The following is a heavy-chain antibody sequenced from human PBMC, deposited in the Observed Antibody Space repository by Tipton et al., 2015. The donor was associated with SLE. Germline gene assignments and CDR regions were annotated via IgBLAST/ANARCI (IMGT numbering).Heavy chain of an antibody. CDR1: GGSVSGYY. CDR2: VNHSGST. V-gene: IGHV4-34*01. CDR3: ARGGSKHYDFWGRQMGPHAFDI. J-gene: IGHJ3*02. Sequence: TLSLTCVVYGGSVSGYYWSWIRQPPRKGPEWIGEVNHSGSTNFHPSLKSRVTISVDTSKNQFSLKLSSVTAADTAVYYCARGGSKHYDFWGRQMGPHAFDIWGQETKVTVSS. D-gene: IGHD3-3*01.